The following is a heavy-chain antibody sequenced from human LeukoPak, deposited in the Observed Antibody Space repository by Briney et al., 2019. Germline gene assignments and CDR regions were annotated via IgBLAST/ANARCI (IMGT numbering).Heavy chain of an antibody. V-gene: IGHV4-59*01. J-gene: IGHJ4*02. CDR1: GGSISSYY. CDR3: ARGGTQLTFPV. D-gene: IGHD4/OR15-4a*01. CDR2: IYYSGSA. Sequence: SETLSLTCTVSGGSISSYYWSWIRQPPGKGLEWIGYIYYSGSANYNPSLKSRVTISADTSKNQFSLKLASVSAADTAVYYCARGGTQLTFPVWGQGTLVTVSS.